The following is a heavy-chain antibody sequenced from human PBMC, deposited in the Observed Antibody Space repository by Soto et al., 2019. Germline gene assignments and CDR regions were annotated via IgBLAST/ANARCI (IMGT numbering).Heavy chain of an antibody. CDR3: ARDYGDYGQREFDP. D-gene: IGHD4-17*01. Sequence: CQSCGYPFASYYIRWVRHATGQGLEWMGIINPSGGSTSYAQKFQGRVTMTRDTSTSTVYMELSSLRSEDTAVYYCARDYGDYGQREFDPCGQGTLVTVSS. CDR2: INPSGGST. CDR1: GYPFASYY. V-gene: IGHV1-46*01. J-gene: IGHJ5*02.